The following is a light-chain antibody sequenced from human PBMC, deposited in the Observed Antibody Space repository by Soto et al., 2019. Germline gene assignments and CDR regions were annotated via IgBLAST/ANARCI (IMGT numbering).Light chain of an antibody. Sequence: EVVLTQSPATLSLSPGETATLSCRASQSVSSYLAWYQQKPGQAPRLLIYDASKTATGIPARFSGSGSGTDFPLTISSLEPEDFAVYYCQQRSGWPPALTFGGGTKVEMK. V-gene: IGKV3-11*01. J-gene: IGKJ4*01. CDR3: QQRSGWPPALT. CDR1: QSVSSY. CDR2: DAS.